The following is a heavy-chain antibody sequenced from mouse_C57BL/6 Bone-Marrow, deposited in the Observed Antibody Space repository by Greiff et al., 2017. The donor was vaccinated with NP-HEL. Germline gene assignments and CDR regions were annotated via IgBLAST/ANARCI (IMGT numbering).Heavy chain of an antibody. CDR1: GYSFTGYF. CDR3: ARGITHAMDY. D-gene: IGHD1-1*01. CDR2: INPYNGDT. V-gene: IGHV1-20*01. Sequence: EVQLQQSGPELVKPGDSVKISCTASGYSFTGYFMNWVMQSHGKSLEWIGRINPYNGDTFYNPKFKGKATLTVDKSSSTAHMELRSLTSEDTAVYYCARGITHAMDYWGQGTSVTVSS. J-gene: IGHJ4*01.